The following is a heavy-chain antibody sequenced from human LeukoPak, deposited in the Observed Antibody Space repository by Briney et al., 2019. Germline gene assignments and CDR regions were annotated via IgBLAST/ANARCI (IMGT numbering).Heavy chain of an antibody. CDR1: GFTFSSYG. J-gene: IGHJ6*02. CDR2: ISYDGSNK. CDR3: AKAAGSGWYNYYYYGMDV. D-gene: IGHD6-19*01. V-gene: IGHV3-30*18. Sequence: PGGSLRLSCAASGFTFSSYGMHWVRQAPGKGLEWVAVISYDGSNKYYADSVKGRFTISRDNSKNTLYLQMNSLRAEDTAVYYCAKAAGSGWYNYYYYGMDVWGQGTTVTVSS.